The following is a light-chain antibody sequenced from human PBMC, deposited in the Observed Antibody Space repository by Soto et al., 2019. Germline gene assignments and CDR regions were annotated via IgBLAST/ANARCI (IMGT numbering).Light chain of an antibody. CDR1: SSDIGNYNY. V-gene: IGLV2-14*01. J-gene: IGLJ1*01. Sequence: QSVLTQPASVSGSPGQSITISCTGTSSDIGNYNYVSWYQQHPGKAPKLMISEVSNRPSGVSNRFSGSKSGNTASLTISGLQAEDEADYYCGSYTSFSTRYVFGTGTKVTVL. CDR3: GSYTSFSTRYV. CDR2: EVS.